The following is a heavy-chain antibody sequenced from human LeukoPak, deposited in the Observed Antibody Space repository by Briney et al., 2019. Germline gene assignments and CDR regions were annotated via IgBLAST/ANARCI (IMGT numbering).Heavy chain of an antibody. V-gene: IGHV4-59*01. CDR3: ARDLPSSIAAH. Sequence: SETLSLTCTVSGGSISSYYWSWIRQPPGKGLGWIGYIYYSGSTNYNPSLKSRVTISVDTSKNQFSLKLSSVTAADTAVYYCARDLPSSIAAHWGQGTLVTVSS. J-gene: IGHJ4*02. D-gene: IGHD6-6*01. CDR1: GGSISSYY. CDR2: IYYSGST.